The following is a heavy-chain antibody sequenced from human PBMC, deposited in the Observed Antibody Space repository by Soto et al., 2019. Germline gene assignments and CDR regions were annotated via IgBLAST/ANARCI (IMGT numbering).Heavy chain of an antibody. V-gene: IGHV3-23*01. CDR3: AKDRGTGDYGVNAVDI. Sequence: EVQLLESGGGLVQPGGSLRLSCAASGFTFSIFAMSWVRQAPGKGLEWVSTISGRGGNTYYADSVKGRFTMSRDNSKNTLKLQMEGLRGEDTAVYYCAKDRGTGDYGVNAVDIWGQGTMVTVSS. J-gene: IGHJ3*02. CDR1: GFTFSIFA. CDR2: ISGRGGNT. D-gene: IGHD7-27*01.